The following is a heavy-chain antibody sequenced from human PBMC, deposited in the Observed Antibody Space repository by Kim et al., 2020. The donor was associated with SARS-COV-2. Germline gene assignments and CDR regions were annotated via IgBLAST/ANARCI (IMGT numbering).Heavy chain of an antibody. D-gene: IGHD3-16*02. CDR3: VRSLADDAFDV. V-gene: IGHV3-74*01. Sequence: GGSLRLSCVASGITLTTSWIHWVRQAPGKGLVWVSRIKSDGSVRSYVDFVKGRISVSRDNAKNTLHLQMYSLTVEDTAVYYCVRSLADDAFDVWGQGTLVVVSS. CDR1: GITLTTSW. J-gene: IGHJ3*01. CDR2: IKSDGSVR.